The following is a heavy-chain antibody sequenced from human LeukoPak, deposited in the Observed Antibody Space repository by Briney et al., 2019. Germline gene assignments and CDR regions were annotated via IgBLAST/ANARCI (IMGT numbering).Heavy chain of an antibody. V-gene: IGHV4-30-2*01. J-gene: IGHJ6*03. D-gene: IGHD6-6*01. CDR2: SHHTGTT. Sequence: SQTLSLTCTVSGDSITDSDYYWTWIRQPAGQGLEWIGYSHHTGTTYYNPSLEGRVAISVDTSKNQFSLKLSSVTAADTAVYYCARASRLGIAALYYMDVWGKGTTVTVSS. CDR1: GDSITDSDYY. CDR3: ARASRLGIAALYYMDV.